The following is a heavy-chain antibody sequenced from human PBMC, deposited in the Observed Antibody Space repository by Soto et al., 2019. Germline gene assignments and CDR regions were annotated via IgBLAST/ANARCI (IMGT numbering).Heavy chain of an antibody. CDR1: GFTFSSYS. CDR3: ARGLLHYDYYYGMDV. D-gene: IGHD3-16*01. CDR2: ISVCSSHT. V-gene: IGHV3-21*01. J-gene: IGHJ6*02. Sequence: GGSLRLSCAASGFTFSSYSMNWVRQAPGKGLEWVSSISVCSSHTYYADSVKGRFTISRDNAKNSLYLQMNSLRAEDTAVYYCARGLLHYDYYYGMDVWGQGTMVTVS.